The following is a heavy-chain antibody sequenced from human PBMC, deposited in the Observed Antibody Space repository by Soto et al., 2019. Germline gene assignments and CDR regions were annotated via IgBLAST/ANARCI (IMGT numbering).Heavy chain of an antibody. J-gene: IGHJ4*02. CDR3: ARTYDSNGYANEFDS. CDR1: GRSITSYY. CDR2: IYDNGIT. Sequence: QVVLQESGPGLVKPSETLSLTCSVSGRSITSYYWSWVRQPPVKGLAWIGYIYDNGITSQNPSLKSRVTMSADTSQNQFSMKLTSVTGADTAVYYCARTYDSNGYANEFDSWGQGILVPVTS. D-gene: IGHD3-22*01. V-gene: IGHV4-59*12.